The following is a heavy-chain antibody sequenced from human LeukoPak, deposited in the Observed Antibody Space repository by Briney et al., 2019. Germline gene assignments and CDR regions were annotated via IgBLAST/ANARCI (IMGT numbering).Heavy chain of an antibody. Sequence: SETLSLTCAVSNGSISYYYWSWIRQPPGKGLEWIGYIYYSGSTNYNPSLKSRVTMSIDQSKNQFSLDLSSVTAADTAVYYCARASGYCSGGSCYHLNWGQGTLVTVSS. J-gene: IGHJ4*02. V-gene: IGHV4-59*08. CDR2: IYYSGST. CDR1: NGSISYYY. CDR3: ARASGYCSGGSCYHLN. D-gene: IGHD2-15*01.